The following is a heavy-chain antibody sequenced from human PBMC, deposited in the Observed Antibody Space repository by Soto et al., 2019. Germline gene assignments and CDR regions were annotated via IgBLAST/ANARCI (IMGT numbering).Heavy chain of an antibody. D-gene: IGHD5-12*01. CDR3: ARSGSGYIGYHNWFDP. CDR1: GYTFTSYG. J-gene: IGHJ5*02. Sequence: GASVKVSCKASGYTFTSYGISWVRQAPGQGLEWMGWISAYNGNTNYAQKLQGRVTMTTDTSTSTAYMELRSLRSDDTAVYYCARSGSGYIGYHNWFDPWGQGTLVTVSS. V-gene: IGHV1-18*01. CDR2: ISAYNGNT.